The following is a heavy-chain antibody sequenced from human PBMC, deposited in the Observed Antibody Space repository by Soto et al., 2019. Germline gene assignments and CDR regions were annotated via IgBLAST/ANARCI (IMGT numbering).Heavy chain of an antibody. CDR3: AKASATGKSDGMDV. Sequence: EVQLLESGGGLVQPGGSLRLSCVASGFLFSSYAMSWVRQTPGRGLECVSSISSGSNTYYTDSVRGRFTISRDNSKNSLYLQMSSLRADDTALYYCAKASATGKSDGMDVWGQGTTVSVSS. CDR1: GFLFSSYA. D-gene: IGHD7-27*01. CDR2: ISSGSNT. J-gene: IGHJ6*02. V-gene: IGHV3-23*01.